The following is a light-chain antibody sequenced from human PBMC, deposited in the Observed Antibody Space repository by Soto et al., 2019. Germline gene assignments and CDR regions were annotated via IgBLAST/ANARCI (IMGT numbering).Light chain of an antibody. CDR3: QQYGSSSQAT. J-gene: IGKJ4*01. CDR1: QSVSSSY. Sequence: EIVLTQSPGTLSLSPGERATLSCRASQSVSSSYLAWYQQKPGQAPRLLIYGASSRATGIPDRFSGSGSGTDFTLTISSVEPEDFAVYYCQQYGSSSQATFGGGTKVDIK. CDR2: GAS. V-gene: IGKV3-20*01.